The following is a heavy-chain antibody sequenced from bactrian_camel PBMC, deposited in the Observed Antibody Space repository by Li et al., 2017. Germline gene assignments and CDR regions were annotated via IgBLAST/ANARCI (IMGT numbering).Heavy chain of an antibody. D-gene: IGHD3*01. CDR3: AADTSNIPFGQPGSWCYDPSDWGANFGF. J-gene: IGHJ6*01. Sequence: VQLVESGGGSVQAGGSLSLSCAAAGYSFRSNCMGWFRQAPGKEREGVASIYTGDGSTYYADSVKGRFVVSRDNAKSTVYLQMNSLKPDDTAMYYCAADTSNIPFGQPGSWCYDPSDWGANFGFWGQGTQVTVS. CDR1: GYSFRSNC. V-gene: IGHV3S40*01. CDR2: IYTGDGST.